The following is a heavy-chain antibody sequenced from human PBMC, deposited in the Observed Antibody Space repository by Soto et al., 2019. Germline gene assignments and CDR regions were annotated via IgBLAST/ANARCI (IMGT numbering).Heavy chain of an antibody. CDR3: ARVPTGTTWVTLEY. CDR2: LYYSGNT. J-gene: IGHJ4*02. D-gene: IGHD1-7*01. V-gene: IGHV4-61*01. CDR1: GGSVSSGSYY. Sequence: QVQLQESGPGLVKPSETLSLTCTVSGGSVSSGSYYWSWIRQPPGKGLEWIGYLYYSGNTNYNPSLKSRVTISVDTSKNQFSLKLSSVTAADTAVYYCARVPTGTTWVTLEYWGQGTLVTVSS.